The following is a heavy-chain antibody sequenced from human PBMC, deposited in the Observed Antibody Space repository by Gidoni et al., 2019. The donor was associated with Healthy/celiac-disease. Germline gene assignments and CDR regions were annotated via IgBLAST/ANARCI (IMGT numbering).Heavy chain of an antibody. CDR2: ISPGDSDT. Sequence: EVQLVQSGAEVTKPGASLQISCKGSGYSFTSYWIGWERQMPGKGLEWMGIISPGDSDTRYSPSFQGQVTISADKSISTAYLQWSSLKASDTAMYYCARLEPFPLWSGYYGGFDPWGQGTLVTVSS. J-gene: IGHJ5*02. CDR1: GYSFTSYW. CDR3: ARLEPFPLWSGYYGGFDP. V-gene: IGHV5-51*01. D-gene: IGHD3-3*01.